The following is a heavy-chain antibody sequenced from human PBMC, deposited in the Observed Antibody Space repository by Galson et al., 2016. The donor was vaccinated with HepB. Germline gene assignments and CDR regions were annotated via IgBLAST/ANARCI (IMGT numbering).Heavy chain of an antibody. Sequence: SLRLSCAASGFNLDDYSMHWVRQAPGKGLEWVSLINKDGGTTYYADSVKGRFTISRDNSKNSLYLQMNSLRTEDTALYYCAKERLGSKWVTSDYWGQGTLVTVSS. J-gene: IGHJ4*02. V-gene: IGHV3-43*01. CDR1: GFNLDDYS. D-gene: IGHD1-26*01. CDR3: AKERLGSKWVTSDY. CDR2: INKDGGTT.